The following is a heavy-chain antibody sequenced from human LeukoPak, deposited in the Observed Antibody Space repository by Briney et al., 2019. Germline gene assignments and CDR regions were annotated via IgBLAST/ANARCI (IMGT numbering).Heavy chain of an antibody. V-gene: IGHV4-61*02. J-gene: IGHJ5*02. CDR1: GGSISSGSYY. D-gene: IGHD2-2*01. CDR2: IYTSGST. Sequence: SETLSLTCTVSGGSISSGSYYWSWIRQPAGKGLEWIGRIYTSGSTSYNPSLKTRVTISVDTSKNQFSLKLNSVTAADTAVYYCARTTEDCSSTSCYQYWFDPWGQGTLVTVSS. CDR3: ARTTEDCSSTSCYQYWFDP.